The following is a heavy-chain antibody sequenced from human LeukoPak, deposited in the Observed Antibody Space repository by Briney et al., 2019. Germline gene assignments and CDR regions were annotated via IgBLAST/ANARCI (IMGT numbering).Heavy chain of an antibody. Sequence: GASVKVSCKASGYTFTSYGISWVRQAPGQGLEWMGWISAYNGNTNYAQKLQGRVTMTTDTSTSTAYMELRSLRSDDTAVYYCARYSSGWYGVGTWWKRPDAFDTWGQGTMVTVSS. CDR2: ISAYNGNT. V-gene: IGHV1-18*01. CDR3: ARYSSGWYGVGTWWKRPDAFDT. CDR1: GYTFTSYG. D-gene: IGHD6-19*01. J-gene: IGHJ3*02.